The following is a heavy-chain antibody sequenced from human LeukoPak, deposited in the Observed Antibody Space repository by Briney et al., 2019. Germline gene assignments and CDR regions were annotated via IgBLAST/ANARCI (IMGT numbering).Heavy chain of an antibody. CDR1: GGSISGHY. Sequence: SETLSLTCTVSGGSISGHYWSWLRQPPGKGLEWIGYIYYSGSTNYNPSLKSRVTISLDTSKNQFSLKLSSVTAADTAVYYCARVRVGYSSSWLDYWGQGTLVTVSS. D-gene: IGHD6-13*01. CDR2: IYYSGST. CDR3: ARVRVGYSSSWLDY. V-gene: IGHV4-59*11. J-gene: IGHJ4*02.